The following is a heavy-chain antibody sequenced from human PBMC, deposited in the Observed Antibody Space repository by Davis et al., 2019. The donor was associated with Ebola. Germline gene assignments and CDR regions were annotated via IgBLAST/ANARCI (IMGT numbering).Heavy chain of an antibody. Sequence: ASVKVSCKASGYTFTSYYMHWVRQAPGQGLEWMGIINPSGGSTSYAQKFQGRVTMTRDTSTSPVYMELSSLSSEDTAVYYCAGGGGLVDAFDIWGQGTMVTVSS. CDR1: GYTFTSYY. J-gene: IGHJ3*02. D-gene: IGHD3-16*01. CDR3: AGGGGLVDAFDI. CDR2: INPSGGST. V-gene: IGHV1-46*01.